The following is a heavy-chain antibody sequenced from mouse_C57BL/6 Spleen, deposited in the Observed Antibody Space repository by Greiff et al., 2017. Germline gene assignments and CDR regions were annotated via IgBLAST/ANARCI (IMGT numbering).Heavy chain of an antibody. Sequence: EVQLQQSGPELVKPGASVKIPCKASGYTFTDYNMDWVKQSHGKSLEWIGDINPNNGGTIYNQKFKGKATLTVDKSSSTAYMELRSLTSEDTAVYYCAREGYYGSSGAMDYWGQGTSVTVSS. D-gene: IGHD1-1*01. V-gene: IGHV1-18*01. CDR2: INPNNGGT. CDR1: GYTFTDYN. CDR3: AREGYYGSSGAMDY. J-gene: IGHJ4*01.